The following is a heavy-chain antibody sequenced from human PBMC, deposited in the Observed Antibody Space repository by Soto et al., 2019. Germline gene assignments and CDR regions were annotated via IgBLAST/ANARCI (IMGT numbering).Heavy chain of an antibody. Sequence: SETLSLTCAVYGGSFSGYYWSWIRQPPGKGLEWIGEINHSGSTNYNPSLKSRVTISVDTSKNQFSLQLNSVTPEDTAVYYCASRLTPADDAFDIWGQGTMVTVSS. CDR3: ASRLTPADDAFDI. J-gene: IGHJ3*02. CDR2: INHSGST. V-gene: IGHV4-34*01. CDR1: GGSFSGYY.